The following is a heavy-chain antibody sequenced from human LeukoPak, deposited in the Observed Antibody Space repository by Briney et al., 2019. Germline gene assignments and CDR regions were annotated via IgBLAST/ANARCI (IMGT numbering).Heavy chain of an antibody. J-gene: IGHJ4*02. D-gene: IGHD1-26*01. CDR3: ARAEGELLIDY. Sequence: ASVKVSCKASGYTFTSYDINWVRQATGQGLEWMGWMNPNSGNTGYAQKFQGRVTITRNTSISTAYVELSSLRSEDTAVYYCARAEGELLIDYWGQGTLVTVSS. CDR1: GYTFTSYD. CDR2: MNPNSGNT. V-gene: IGHV1-8*03.